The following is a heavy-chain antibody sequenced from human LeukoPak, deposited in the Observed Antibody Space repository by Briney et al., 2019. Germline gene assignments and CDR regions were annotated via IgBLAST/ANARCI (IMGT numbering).Heavy chain of an antibody. Sequence: PGGSLRLSCAASGFTFSTYSMNWVRQAPGRGLEWVSSISSSSKYIYYTDSVRGRFTIPRDDAKNSLSLQMNSLRAEDRAVYYCARDLDIVVVPASWFYPWGEGTLVTVSS. CDR3: ARDLDIVVVPASWFYP. CDR1: GFTFSTYS. D-gene: IGHD2-2*03. V-gene: IGHV3-21*01. J-gene: IGHJ5*02. CDR2: ISSSSKYI.